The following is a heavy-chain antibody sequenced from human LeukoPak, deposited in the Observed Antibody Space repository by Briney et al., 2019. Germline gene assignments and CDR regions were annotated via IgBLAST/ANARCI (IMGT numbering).Heavy chain of an antibody. J-gene: IGHJ4*02. D-gene: IGHD2-2*01. CDR2: ISSSGSTI. V-gene: IGHV3-48*03. CDR1: GFTFSSYE. Sequence: GGSLRLSCAASGFTFSSYEMNWVRQAPGKGLEWVSYISSSGSTIYYADSVKGRFTISRDSAKNSLYLQMNSLRAEDTAVYYCARVSWLLSPPDYWGQGTLVTVSS. CDR3: ARVSWLLSPPDY.